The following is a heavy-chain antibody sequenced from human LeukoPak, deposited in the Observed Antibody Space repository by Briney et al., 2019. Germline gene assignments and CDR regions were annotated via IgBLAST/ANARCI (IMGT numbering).Heavy chain of an antibody. CDR1: GGTFSSYA. D-gene: IGHD3/OR15-3a*01. J-gene: IGHJ3*02. Sequence: GSSVKVSCKASGGTFSSYAISWVRQAPGQGLEWMGRIIPILGIANYAQKFQGRVTITADKSTSTAYMELSSLRSEDTAVYYCARVLPVRTGRSRGGAFDIWGQGTMVTVSS. CDR3: ARVLPVRTGRSRGGAFDI. V-gene: IGHV1-69*04. CDR2: IIPILGIA.